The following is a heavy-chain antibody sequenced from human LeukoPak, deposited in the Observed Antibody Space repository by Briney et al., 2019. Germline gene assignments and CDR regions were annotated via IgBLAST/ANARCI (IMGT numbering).Heavy chain of an antibody. J-gene: IGHJ4*02. CDR3: ARDQWRGSLMY. Sequence: PSETLSLTCTVSGGSISSYYWSWTRQPPGKGLEWIGYIYYRGSTDYNPSLKSRVTISADTSKNQVSLKLSSVTAADTAVYYCARDQWRGSLMYWGQGTLVTVSS. V-gene: IGHV4-59*01. CDR1: GGSISSYY. CDR2: IYYRGST. D-gene: IGHD6-19*01.